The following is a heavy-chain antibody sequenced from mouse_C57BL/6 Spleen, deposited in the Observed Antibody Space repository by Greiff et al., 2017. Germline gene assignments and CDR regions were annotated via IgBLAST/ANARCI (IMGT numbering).Heavy chain of an antibody. CDR1: GYTFTDYN. Sequence: EVQRVESGPELVKPGASVKIPCKASGYTFTDYNMDWVKQSHGKSLEWIGDINPNNGGTIYNQKFKGKATLTVDKSSSTAYMELRSLTSEDTAVYYCARAHYGRFAYWGQGTLVTVSA. D-gene: IGHD2-1*01. CDR2: INPNNGGT. CDR3: ARAHYGRFAY. V-gene: IGHV1-18*01. J-gene: IGHJ3*01.